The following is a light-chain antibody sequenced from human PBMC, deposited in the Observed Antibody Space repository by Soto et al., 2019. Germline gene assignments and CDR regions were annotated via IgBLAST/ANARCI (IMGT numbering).Light chain of an antibody. J-gene: IGLJ1*01. V-gene: IGLV2-18*02. CDR1: SSDIGSYNR. CDR3: NSFTTRSTYV. CDR2: EVN. Sequence: QSALTQPASVSGSPGQSITISCTGTSSDIGSYNRVSWYQQPPGTAPKLIIYEVNNRPSGVPDRFSGSKSGNTASLTISGLQDEDEADYYCNSFTTRSTYVFGTGTKVTVL.